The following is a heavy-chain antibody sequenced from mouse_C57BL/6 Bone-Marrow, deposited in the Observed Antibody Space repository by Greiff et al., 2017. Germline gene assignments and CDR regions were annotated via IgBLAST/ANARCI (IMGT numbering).Heavy chain of an antibody. CDR1: GFTFSSYG. J-gene: IGHJ2*01. CDR3: ARADRRQLRLRYYFDY. V-gene: IGHV5-6*02. CDR2: ISSGGSYT. D-gene: IGHD3-2*02. Sequence: EVKLVESGGDLVKPGGSLKLSCAASGFTFSSYGMSWVRQTPDKRLEWVATISSGGSYTYYPDSVKGRFTISRDNAKNTLYLQMSSLKSEDTAMYYCARADRRQLRLRYYFDYWGQGTTLTVSS.